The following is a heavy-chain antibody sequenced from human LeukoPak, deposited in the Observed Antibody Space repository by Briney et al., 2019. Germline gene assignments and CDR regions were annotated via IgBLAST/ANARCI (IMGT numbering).Heavy chain of an antibody. CDR2: IYYSGST. CDR3: ARGRALDY. Sequence: GSLRLSCAASGFTFSSYAMSWVRQPPGKGLEWIGSIYYSGSTYYNPSLKSRVTISVDTSKNQFSLKLSSVTAADTAVYYCARGRALDYWGQGTLVTVSS. J-gene: IGHJ4*02. V-gene: IGHV4-39*07. CDR1: GFTFSSYA.